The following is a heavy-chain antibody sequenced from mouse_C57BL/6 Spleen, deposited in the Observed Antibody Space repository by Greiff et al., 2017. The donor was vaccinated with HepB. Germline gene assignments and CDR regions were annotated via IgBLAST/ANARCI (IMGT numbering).Heavy chain of an antibody. CDR1: GYAFTNYL. CDR2: INPGSGGT. J-gene: IGHJ2*01. D-gene: IGHD2-4*01. Sequence: QVQLQQSGAELVRPGPSVKVSCKASGYAFTNYLIEWVKQRPGQGHEWIGVINPGSGGTNYNEKFKGKATLTGDKSSCTAYMQLSSLTSEDSAVYCCARYHLIYYDYDYWGQGTTLTVSS. CDR3: ARYHLIYYDYDY. V-gene: IGHV1-54*01.